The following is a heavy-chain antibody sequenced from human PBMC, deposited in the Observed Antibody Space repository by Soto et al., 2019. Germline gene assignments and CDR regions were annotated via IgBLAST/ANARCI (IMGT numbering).Heavy chain of an antibody. CDR2: ISYDESNK. D-gene: IGHD3-3*01. Sequence: GGSLRLSCAASGFTFSSYAMHWVRQAPGKGLEWLAIISYDESNKYYADSVKGRFTISRDNSKNTLYLQMNSLRAEDTAVYYYAKDVLRFLEWLAFYGMDVWGQGTTVTVSS. CDR1: GFTFSSYA. J-gene: IGHJ6*02. V-gene: IGHV3-30*04. CDR3: AKDVLRFLEWLAFYGMDV.